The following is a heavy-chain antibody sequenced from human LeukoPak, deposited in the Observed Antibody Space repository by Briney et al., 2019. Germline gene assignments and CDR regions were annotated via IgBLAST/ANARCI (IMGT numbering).Heavy chain of an antibody. V-gene: IGHV4-59*01. D-gene: IGHD2-15*01. CDR1: GGSISSYY. J-gene: IGHJ3*02. Sequence: PETLSLTCTVSGGSISSYYWSWIRQPPGKGLEWIGYIYYSGSTNYNPSLKSRVTISVDTSKNQFSLKLSSVTAADTAVYYCARDLGLRYCSGGSCQTSDAFDIWGQGTMVTVSS. CDR2: IYYSGST. CDR3: ARDLGLRYCSGGSCQTSDAFDI.